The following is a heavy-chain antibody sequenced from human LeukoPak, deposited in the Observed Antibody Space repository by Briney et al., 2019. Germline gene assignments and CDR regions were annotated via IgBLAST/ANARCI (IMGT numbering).Heavy chain of an antibody. Sequence: GSLRLSCAASAFTFSNYWMTWVRQAPGKGLEWVANIKQDGSEQYYADSVKGRFTVSRDNVKNSLYLQMNSLRVEDTAVYYCARDEFGGYGAYEIWGQGTMVTVSS. CDR2: IKQDGSEQ. D-gene: IGHD3-22*01. CDR1: AFTFSNYW. V-gene: IGHV3-7*01. J-gene: IGHJ3*02. CDR3: ARDEFGGYGAYEI.